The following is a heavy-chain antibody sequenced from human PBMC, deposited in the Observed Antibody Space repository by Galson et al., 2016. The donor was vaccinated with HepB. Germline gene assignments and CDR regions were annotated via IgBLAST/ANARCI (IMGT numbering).Heavy chain of an antibody. D-gene: IGHD3-3*01. Sequence: SETLSLTCTVSGYSFGTGSSDWSWIRQTPGKGPEWLGYIYYSGSTKYNPSLQSRVTISVDTSKNQFSLKVTSVTAADTAVYYCARGVAGYYEAFDIWGQGKVVTVSS. CDR3: ARGVAGYYEAFDI. V-gene: IGHV4-61*01. CDR1: GYSFGTGSSD. J-gene: IGHJ3*02. CDR2: IYYSGST.